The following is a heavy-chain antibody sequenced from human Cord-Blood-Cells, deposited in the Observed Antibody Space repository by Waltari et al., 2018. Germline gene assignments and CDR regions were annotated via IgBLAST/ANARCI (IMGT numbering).Heavy chain of an antibody. CDR1: GFTFSSYR. V-gene: IGHV3-21*01. CDR2: ISSSRSYI. Sequence: EVQLVASGGGLVKPGGSLRLSCAASGFTFSSYRMNWVRQAPGKGLGWVSSISSSRSYIYYADSVTGRVTISRDNAKHSLYLQRNSLRAEETAVYCGGSPWGYSGYDDYWGQGALVTVSS. CDR3: GSPWGYSGYDDY. J-gene: IGHJ4*02. D-gene: IGHD5-12*01.